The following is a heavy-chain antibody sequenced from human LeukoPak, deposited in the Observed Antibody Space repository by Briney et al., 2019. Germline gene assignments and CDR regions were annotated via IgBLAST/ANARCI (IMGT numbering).Heavy chain of an antibody. D-gene: IGHD2-15*01. CDR3: ARLLGYCSGGSCYSGHYLDY. CDR1: GGSISSGDYY. V-gene: IGHV4-30-4*01. J-gene: IGHJ4*02. CDR2: IYYSGST. Sequence: SETLSLTCTVSGGSISSGDYYWSWIRQPPGKGLEWIGYIYYSGSTYYNPSLKSRVTIPVDTSKNQFSLKLSSVTAADTAVYYCARLLGYCSGGSCYSGHYLDYWGQGTLVTVSS.